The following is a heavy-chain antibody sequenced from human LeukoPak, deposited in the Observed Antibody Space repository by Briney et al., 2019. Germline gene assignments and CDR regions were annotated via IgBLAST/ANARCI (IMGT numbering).Heavy chain of an antibody. D-gene: IGHD4-23*01. J-gene: IGHJ4*02. V-gene: IGHV3-23*01. CDR1: ALTFRLYS. CDR3: AKPRGTVATGAVY. Sequence: GGFLRLSCTNSALTFRLYSMNLVCQAPGKGLEWVSAISGSGVTTYYADAVKGRFTISRDNSKNTLYLQMNNLRAEDTAVYYCAKPRGTVATGAVYWGQGTLVTVSS. CDR2: ISGSGVTT.